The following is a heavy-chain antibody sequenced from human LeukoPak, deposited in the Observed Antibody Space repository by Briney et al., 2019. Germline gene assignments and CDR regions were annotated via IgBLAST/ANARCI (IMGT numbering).Heavy chain of an antibody. Sequence: SETLSLTCTVSGGSISSSSYYWGWIRQPPGKGLEWIGSIYYSGSTYYNPSLKSRVTISVDTSKNQFSLKLSSATAADTAVYYRARHRTIYYDSSGYWVWGQGTLVTVSS. CDR2: IYYSGST. CDR1: GGSISSSSYY. V-gene: IGHV4-39*01. CDR3: ARHRTIYYDSSGYWV. D-gene: IGHD3-22*01. J-gene: IGHJ4*02.